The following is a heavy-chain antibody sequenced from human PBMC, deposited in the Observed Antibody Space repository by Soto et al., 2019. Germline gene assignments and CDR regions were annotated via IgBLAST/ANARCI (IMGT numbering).Heavy chain of an antibody. J-gene: IGHJ4*02. D-gene: IGHD5-12*01. CDR2: IYYSGST. CDR3: ARHAIEMATIPPHFDY. V-gene: IGHV4-39*01. Sequence: SETLSLTCTVSGGSISSSSYYWGWIRQPPGKGLEWIGSIYYSGSTYYNPSLKSRVTISVDTSKNQFSLKLSSVTAADTAVYYCARHAIEMATIPPHFDYWGQGTLVTVS. CDR1: GGSISSSSYY.